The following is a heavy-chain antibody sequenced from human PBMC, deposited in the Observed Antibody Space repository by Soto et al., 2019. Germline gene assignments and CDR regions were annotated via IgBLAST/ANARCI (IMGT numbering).Heavy chain of an antibody. J-gene: IGHJ3*02. CDR2: INPNSGGT. Sequence: ASVKVSCKASGYTFTGYYMHWVRQAPGQGLEWMGWINPNSGGTNYAQKFQGWVTMTRDTSISTAYMELSRLRSDDTAVYYCARGYYYDSSGRAFDIWGQGTMVTVSS. CDR1: GYTFTGYY. V-gene: IGHV1-2*04. D-gene: IGHD3-22*01. CDR3: ARGYYYDSSGRAFDI.